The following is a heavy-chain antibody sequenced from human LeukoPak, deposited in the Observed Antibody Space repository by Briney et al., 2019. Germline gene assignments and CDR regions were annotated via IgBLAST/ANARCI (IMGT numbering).Heavy chain of an antibody. D-gene: IGHD3-22*01. CDR1: GFTFSSYA. J-gene: IGHJ3*02. CDR3: AREGEYYDSSGYYFHAFDI. CDR2: ISYDGSNK. V-gene: IGHV3-30-3*01. Sequence: GGSLRLSCAASGFTFSSYAMHWVRQAPGKGLEWVAVISYDGSNKYYADSVKGRFTIPRDNSKNTLYLQMNSLRAEDTAVYYCAREGEYYDSSGYYFHAFDIWGQGTMVTVSS.